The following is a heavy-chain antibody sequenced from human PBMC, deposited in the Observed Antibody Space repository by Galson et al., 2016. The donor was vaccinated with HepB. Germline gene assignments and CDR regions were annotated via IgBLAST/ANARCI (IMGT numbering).Heavy chain of an antibody. CDR1: GDSIRTSNYN. CDR3: ARRRPATNPHYFDF. V-gene: IGHV4-39*01. CDR2: IHSSSMG. Sequence: SETLSLTCTVSGDSIRTSNYNWGWIRQPPGRGLEWIGTIHSSSMGYYNPSLKSRVTMSVDTSKNQFSLKLISVTAADTAVYYCARRRPATNPHYFDFWGQGILVTVSS. D-gene: IGHD1-26*01. J-gene: IGHJ4*02.